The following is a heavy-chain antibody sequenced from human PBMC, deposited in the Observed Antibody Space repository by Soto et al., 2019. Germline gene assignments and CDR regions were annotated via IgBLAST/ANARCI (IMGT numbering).Heavy chain of an antibody. CDR3: TKDRHPDGIWTFDF. J-gene: IGHJ4*02. CDR2: LGGGGDT. CDR1: GFTFGTYT. D-gene: IGHD3-9*01. Sequence: GSLRLSCAASGFTFGTYTINWVRQAPGKGLEWVSALGGGGDTHYAESVKGRFTISRDYSKNILLLQMNSLRDEDSAIYYCTKDRHPDGIWTFDFWGQGTLVTVSS. V-gene: IGHV3-23*01.